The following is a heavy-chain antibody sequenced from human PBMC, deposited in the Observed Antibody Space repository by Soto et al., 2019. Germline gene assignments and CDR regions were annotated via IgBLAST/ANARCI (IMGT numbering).Heavy chain of an antibody. CDR3: AREGCGGGSCYSSYYYYGMDV. D-gene: IGHD2-15*01. V-gene: IGHV4-59*01. J-gene: IGHJ6*02. Sequence: SETLSLTCTVSGGSISSYYWSWIRQPPGKGLEWIGYIYYRGSTNYNPSLKSRFTILVDTSKYLFSLKLSSVSAADTAVFYCAREGCGGGSCYSSYYYYGMDVWGQGTTVT. CDR2: IYYRGST. CDR1: GGSISSYY.